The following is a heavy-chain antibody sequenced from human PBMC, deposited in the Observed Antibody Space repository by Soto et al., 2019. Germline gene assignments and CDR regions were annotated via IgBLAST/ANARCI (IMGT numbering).Heavy chain of an antibody. Sequence: GASVKVSCKASGYTFTNFGIGWVRQAPGQGLEWMGWISGYNGDTSYAQKFQGRVTMTTDRSTGTAYMDLRSLRSDDTAVYYCARVPYSSGWYFAFNIWGQGTMVT. CDR1: GYTFTNFG. CDR2: ISGYNGDT. V-gene: IGHV1-18*01. CDR3: ARVPYSSGWYFAFNI. D-gene: IGHD6-19*01. J-gene: IGHJ3*02.